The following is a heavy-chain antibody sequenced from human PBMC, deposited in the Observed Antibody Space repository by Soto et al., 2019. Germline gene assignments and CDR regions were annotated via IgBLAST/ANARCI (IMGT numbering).Heavy chain of an antibody. V-gene: IGHV3-23*01. CDR1: GFTFSSYA. CDR2: ISGSGGST. Sequence: PGGSLRLSCAASGFTFSSYAMSWVRQAPGKGLEWVSAISGSGGSTYYADSVKGRFTISRDNSKNTLYLQMNSLRAEDTAVYYCAKDVILWFGEYSPGRHYWGQGTLVTVSS. J-gene: IGHJ4*02. CDR3: AKDVILWFGEYSPGRHY. D-gene: IGHD3-10*01.